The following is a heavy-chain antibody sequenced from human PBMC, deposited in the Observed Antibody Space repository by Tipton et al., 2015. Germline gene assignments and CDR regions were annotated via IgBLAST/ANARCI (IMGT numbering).Heavy chain of an antibody. CDR2: ISGYNGYT. CDR1: GYTFSSFG. D-gene: IGHD3-10*01. CDR3: AREVLGYFASGSYVYFDY. V-gene: IGHV1-18*01. Sequence: QSGPEVKKPGASVRVSCKASGYTFSSFGISWVRQAPGQGLEWVGWISGYNGYTDYAQRFQGRVTMTTDTSTRTAYMELMSLRSDDTAVYYCAREVLGYFASGSYVYFDYWGQGPLVTVSS. J-gene: IGHJ4*02.